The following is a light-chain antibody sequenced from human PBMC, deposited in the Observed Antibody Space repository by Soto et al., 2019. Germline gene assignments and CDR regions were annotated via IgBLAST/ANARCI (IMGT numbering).Light chain of an antibody. CDR1: QTVRSYY. V-gene: IGKV3-20*01. Sequence: EIVLTQSPGTLSLSPGERATLSCRASQTVRSYYLAWYQQKPGQAPRLLIYGASSRATGIPGRFSGSGSGTDFTLTITRLEPEDFAVYYCEQYSSSPLTFGGGTNVEIK. CDR2: GAS. CDR3: EQYSSSPLT. J-gene: IGKJ4*01.